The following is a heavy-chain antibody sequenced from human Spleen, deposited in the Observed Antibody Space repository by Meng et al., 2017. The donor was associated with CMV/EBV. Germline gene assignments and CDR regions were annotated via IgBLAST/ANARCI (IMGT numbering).Heavy chain of an antibody. CDR1: GCSISSSY. J-gene: IGHJ5*02. V-gene: IGHV4-59*01. Sequence: RTCTVSGCSISSSYWSWIRQPPGKGLEWIGYIHYSGSTNYNPSLKSRVTISVDTSKNQFSLKLSSVTAADTAVYYCARDSADSWFDPWGQGTLVTVSS. CDR3: ARDSADSWFDP. CDR2: IHYSGST. D-gene: IGHD2-21*02.